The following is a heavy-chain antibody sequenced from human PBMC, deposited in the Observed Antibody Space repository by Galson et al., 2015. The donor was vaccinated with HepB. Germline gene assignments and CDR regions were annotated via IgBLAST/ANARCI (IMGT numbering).Heavy chain of an antibody. CDR1: GFTFSSYA. CDR3: AKDRDECGSGYSVFDY. Sequence: SLILSCATSGFTFSSYAMSWVRQAPGKGLEWVSAISGSGGSTYYADSVKGRFTISRDNSKNTLYLQMNSLRAEDTAVYYCAKDRDECGSGYSVFDYWGQGTLVTVSS. D-gene: IGHD3-3*01. CDR2: ISGSGGST. J-gene: IGHJ4*02. V-gene: IGHV3-23*01.